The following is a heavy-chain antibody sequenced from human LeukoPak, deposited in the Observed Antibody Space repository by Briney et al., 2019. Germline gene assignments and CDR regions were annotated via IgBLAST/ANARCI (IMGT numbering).Heavy chain of an antibody. CDR2: IYYTGST. Sequence: SETLSLTCTVSGGSISSYYWSWVRQPPGKGLEWIGYIYYTGSTNYNPSLKSRVTISVDTSKNQFSLKLSSVTAADTAVYYCARRTWVDYWGQGTLVTVSS. CDR3: ARRTWVDY. V-gene: IGHV4-59*08. J-gene: IGHJ4*02. CDR1: GGSISSYY. D-gene: IGHD2-2*01.